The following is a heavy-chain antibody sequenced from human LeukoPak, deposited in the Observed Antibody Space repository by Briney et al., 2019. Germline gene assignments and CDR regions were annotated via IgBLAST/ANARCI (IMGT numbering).Heavy chain of an antibody. CDR2: IYYRVSA. J-gene: IGHJ3*02. Sequence: PAETLSLTCTVSGGSISSYYWSWIRQPPGKGLEWIGYIYYRVSANYNPSLKSRVTISVDTSKNQFSLKLSSVTAADTAVYYCARQRVVVTGSAFDIWGQGTMVTVSS. CDR1: GGSISSYY. CDR3: ARQRVVVTGSAFDI. D-gene: IGHD2-21*02. V-gene: IGHV4-59*08.